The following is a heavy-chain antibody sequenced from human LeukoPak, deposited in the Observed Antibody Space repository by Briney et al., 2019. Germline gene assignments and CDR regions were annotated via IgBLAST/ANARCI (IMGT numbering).Heavy chain of an antibody. V-gene: IGHV3-7*01. CDR3: GRDRVVPAATFY. J-gene: IGHJ4*02. CDR1: GFTFSSYW. CDR2: INQLGNEK. Sequence: PGGSLRLSCAASGFTFSSYWMSWVRQAPGKGLGWVANINQLGNEKNYVDSVNGRFTISRNNVDDSLFLEMNSLRVEDTAVYYCGRDRVVPAATFYWGQGALVTVAS. D-gene: IGHD2-2*01.